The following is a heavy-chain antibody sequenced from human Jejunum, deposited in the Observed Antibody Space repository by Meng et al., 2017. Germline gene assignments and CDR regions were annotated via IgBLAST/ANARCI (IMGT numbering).Heavy chain of an antibody. Sequence: EVPLVESGGRFVQPGWSLRLSCEASEFTFSSYAMNWVRQAPGKGLEWVSVITGSGGYTHYADSVKGRFTISRGNSKNTLYLQMNSLRAEDTAVYYCAKEAPGTFDLWGQGTLVTVSS. V-gene: IGHV3-23*04. CDR3: AKEAPGTFDL. CDR2: ITGSGGYT. J-gene: IGHJ4*01. CDR1: EFTFSSYA.